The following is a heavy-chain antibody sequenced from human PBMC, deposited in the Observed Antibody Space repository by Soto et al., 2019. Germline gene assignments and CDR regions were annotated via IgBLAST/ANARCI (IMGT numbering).Heavy chain of an antibody. CDR2: INHSGST. Sequence: PSETLSLTCAVYGGSFSGYYWIWIRQPPGKGLEWIGEINHSGSTNYNPSLKSRVTISVDTSKNQFSLKLSSVTAADTAVYYCARGFIAAAGTSRNWFDPWGQGTLVTVSS. CDR3: ARGFIAAAGTSRNWFDP. CDR1: GGSFSGYY. V-gene: IGHV4-34*01. D-gene: IGHD6-13*01. J-gene: IGHJ5*02.